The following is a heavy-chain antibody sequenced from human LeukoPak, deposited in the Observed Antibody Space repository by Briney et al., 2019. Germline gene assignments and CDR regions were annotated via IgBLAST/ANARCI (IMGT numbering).Heavy chain of an antibody. CDR2: IYYSGST. D-gene: IGHD3-22*01. J-gene: IGHJ4*02. Sequence: SQTLSLTCTVSGGSISSGGYYWSWIRQHPGKGLEWIGYIYYSGSTYYNPSLKSRVTLSVDTSKNQFSLKLSSVTAADTAVYYCARVSSGYYDFDYWGQGTLVTVSS. CDR1: GGSISSGGYY. CDR3: ARVSSGYYDFDY. V-gene: IGHV4-31*03.